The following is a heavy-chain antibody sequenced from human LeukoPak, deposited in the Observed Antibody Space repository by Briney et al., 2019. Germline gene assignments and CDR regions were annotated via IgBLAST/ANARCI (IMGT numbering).Heavy chain of an antibody. Sequence: PGRSLRLSCAASGFTFSNYAMHWARQAPGKGLEWVSAISGSGGSTYYADSVKGRFTISRDNSKNTLYLQMNSLRAEDTAVYYCAKDRLRLYYDIEDWGQGTLVTVSS. V-gene: IGHV3-23*01. J-gene: IGHJ4*02. CDR1: GFTFSNYA. D-gene: IGHD3-9*01. CDR2: ISGSGGST. CDR3: AKDRLRLYYDIED.